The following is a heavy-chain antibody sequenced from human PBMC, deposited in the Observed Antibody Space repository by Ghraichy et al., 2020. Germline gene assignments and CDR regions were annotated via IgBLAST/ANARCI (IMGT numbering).Heavy chain of an antibody. J-gene: IGHJ5*02. Sequence: SQTLSLTCTVSGASLRNADYYWSWIRQYPGKGLEWIGYITDSGSTNYRPSLKSRVSMSLDTSKKQFSLRLTSMTAADTAVYFCAREFKGGRLFDPWGQGILVTVSS. CDR2: ITDSGST. CDR1: GASLRNADYY. V-gene: IGHV4-31*03. CDR3: AREFKGGRLFDP. D-gene: IGHD1-26*01.